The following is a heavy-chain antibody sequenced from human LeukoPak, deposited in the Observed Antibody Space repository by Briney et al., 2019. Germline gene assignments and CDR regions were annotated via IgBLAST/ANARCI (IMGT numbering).Heavy chain of an antibody. CDR1: GYTFTSYD. CDR3: ARSCSGGSCYVGLRGPFDI. V-gene: IGHV1-8*03. J-gene: IGHJ3*02. D-gene: IGHD2-15*01. Sequence: GASVKVSCKASGYTFTSYDINWVRQATGQGLEWMGWMNPNSGNTGYAQKFQGRVTITRNTSISTAYMELSSLRSEDTAVYYCARSCSGGSCYVGLRGPFDIWGQGTMVTVSS. CDR2: MNPNSGNT.